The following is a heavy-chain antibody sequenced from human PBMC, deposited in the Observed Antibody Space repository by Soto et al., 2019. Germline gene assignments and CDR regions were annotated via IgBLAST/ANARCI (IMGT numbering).Heavy chain of an antibody. D-gene: IGHD4-17*01. V-gene: IGHV3-33*01. CDR1: GFTFSSYG. Sequence: QVQLVESGGGVVQPGRSLRLSYAASGFTFSSYGMHWVRQAPGKGLEWVAVIWYDGSNKYYADSVKGRFTISRDNSKNTLYLQMNSLRAEDTAVYYCAGGLENFDYWGQGTLVTVSS. J-gene: IGHJ4*02. CDR2: IWYDGSNK. CDR3: AGGLENFDY.